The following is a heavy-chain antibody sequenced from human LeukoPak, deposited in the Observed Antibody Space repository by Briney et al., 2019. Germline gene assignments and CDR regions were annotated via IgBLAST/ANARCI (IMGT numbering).Heavy chain of an antibody. D-gene: IGHD2-21*02. V-gene: IGHV3-7*01. J-gene: IGHJ4*02. CDR3: VKDTWAVVTAILDY. CDR2: IKEDASQI. Sequence: QPGGSLRLSCIASGFTFSASWMSWVRQAPGKGLEWVANIKEDASQIGYIDSVKGRFTISRDNARNSVYLQMDSLRVEDTAVYYCVKDTWAVVTAILDYWGQGTLVTVSS. CDR1: GFTFSASW.